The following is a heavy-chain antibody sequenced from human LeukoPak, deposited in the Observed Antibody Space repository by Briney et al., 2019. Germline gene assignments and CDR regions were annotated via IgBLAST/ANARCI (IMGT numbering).Heavy chain of an antibody. CDR1: GFTFSSYG. V-gene: IGHV3-30*02. Sequence: PGGSLRLSCAASGFTFSSYGMHWVRQAPGKGLEWVAFIRYDGSNKYYADSVKGRFTISRDNSKNTLYLQINSLRAEDTAVYYCAKDPGRVVPALSYDYWGQGTLVTVSS. CDR2: IRYDGSNK. CDR3: AKDPGRVVPALSYDY. D-gene: IGHD2-2*01. J-gene: IGHJ4*02.